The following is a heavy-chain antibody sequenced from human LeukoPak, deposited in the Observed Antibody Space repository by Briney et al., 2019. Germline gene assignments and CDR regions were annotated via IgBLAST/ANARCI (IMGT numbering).Heavy chain of an antibody. J-gene: IGHJ4*02. Sequence: SETLSLTRAVYGGSFSGYYWSWIPHPPGKGLEWVGHINRSGSTNYHPSLKSRVTIAVDTSKNQFSLKLSSVSAADTAVYYCARLQRRGAYSSGWLFDYWGQGTRVTVSA. CDR3: ARLQRRGAYSSGWLFDY. CDR2: INRSGST. V-gene: IGHV4-34*01. CDR1: GGSFSGYY. D-gene: IGHD6-19*01.